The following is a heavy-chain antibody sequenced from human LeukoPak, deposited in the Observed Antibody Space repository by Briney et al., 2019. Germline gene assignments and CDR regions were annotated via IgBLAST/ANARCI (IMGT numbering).Heavy chain of an antibody. CDR2: INPNSGGT. Sequence: ASVKVSCKASGYTFTGYYMHWVRQAPGQGLEWMGRINPNSGGTNYAQQFQGRVTMTRDTSISTAYIELSRLRSDDTAVYLCARDLDYGDYHAFDIWGKGTMVTVSS. CDR1: GYTFTGYY. D-gene: IGHD4-17*01. V-gene: IGHV1-2*06. J-gene: IGHJ3*02. CDR3: ARDLDYGDYHAFDI.